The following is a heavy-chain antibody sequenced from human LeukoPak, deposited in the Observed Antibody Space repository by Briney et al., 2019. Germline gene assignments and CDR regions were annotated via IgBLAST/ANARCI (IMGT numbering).Heavy chain of an antibody. CDR1: GGSISSYY. CDR2: INHSGST. J-gene: IGHJ5*02. Sequence: SETLSLTCTVSGGSISSYYWSWIRQPPGKGLEWIGEINHSGSTNYNPSLKSRVTISVDTSKNQFSLKLSSVTAADTAVYYCARAPPLAYCGGDCYFGAWGQGTLVTVSS. CDR3: ARAPPLAYCGGDCYFGA. V-gene: IGHV4-34*01. D-gene: IGHD2-21*02.